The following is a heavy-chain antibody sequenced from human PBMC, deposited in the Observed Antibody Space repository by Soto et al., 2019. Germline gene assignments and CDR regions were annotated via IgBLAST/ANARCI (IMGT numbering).Heavy chain of an antibody. J-gene: IGHJ4*02. Sequence: EVQVVESGGGLVQPGGSLRLSCAASGFTFSTYSMNWVRQAPGKGLEWVSYISSSSSTIYYADSVKGRFTISRDNAGNSLYLQMNSLRDENTAVYYCARDACSGTSCPSKYNFDYGGQGTLVTVSS. CDR2: ISSSSSTI. CDR3: ARDACSGTSCPSKYNFDY. V-gene: IGHV3-48*02. CDR1: GFTFSTYS. D-gene: IGHD2-2*01.